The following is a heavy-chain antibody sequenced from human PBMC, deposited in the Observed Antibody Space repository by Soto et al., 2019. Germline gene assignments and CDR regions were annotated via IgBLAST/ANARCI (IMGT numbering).Heavy chain of an antibody. D-gene: IGHD6-13*01. Sequence: QVQLVESGGGVVQPGRSLRLSCAASGFTFSSYGMNWVCQAPGKGLAWVAVITYDGSNKYYADSVKGRFTISRDNSKNTLYLQMNSLRAEDTAVYYCAQASLGSWSEFDYWGQGTLLTVSS. J-gene: IGHJ4*02. CDR2: ITYDGSNK. CDR3: AQASLGSWSEFDY. V-gene: IGHV3-30*18. CDR1: GFTFSSYG.